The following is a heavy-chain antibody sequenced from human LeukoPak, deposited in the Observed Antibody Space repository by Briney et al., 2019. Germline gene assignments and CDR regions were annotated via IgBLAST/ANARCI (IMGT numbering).Heavy chain of an antibody. D-gene: IGHD3-22*01. CDR2: IYWDDDK. V-gene: IGHV2-5*02. J-gene: IGHJ4*02. CDR3: AHVPYYYDSSGYREYYFDY. Sequence: SGPTLVNPTQTLTLTCTFSGFSLSTSGVGVGWIRQPPGKALEWLALIYWDDDKRYSPSLKSRLTITKDTSKNQVVLTMTNMDPVDTATYYCAHVPYYYDSSGYREYYFDYWGQGTLVTVSS. CDR1: GFSLSTSGVG.